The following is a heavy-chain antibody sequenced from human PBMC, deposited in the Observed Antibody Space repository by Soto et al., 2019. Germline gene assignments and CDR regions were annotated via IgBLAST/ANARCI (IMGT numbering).Heavy chain of an antibody. D-gene: IGHD7-27*01. CDR3: TKGTWGSPFDI. J-gene: IGHJ3*02. CDR2: ISSNSDNK. V-gene: IGHV3-9*01. CDR1: GFTFSGYN. Sequence: PGGSLRLSCAASGFTFSGYNMNWVRQAPGKGLEWVSGISSNSDNKPYADSVKGRFTISRDNAKNSLYLQMNSLRPEDTALHYCTKGTWGSPFDIWGQGTMVTVSS.